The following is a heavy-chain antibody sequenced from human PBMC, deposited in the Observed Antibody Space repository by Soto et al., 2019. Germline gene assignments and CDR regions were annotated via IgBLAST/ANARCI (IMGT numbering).Heavy chain of an antibody. CDR3: TRYSYGASES. CDR1: GFTVSNAW. Sequence: EVQLVESGGGLVKPGGSLRLSCAASGFTVSNAWMSWVRQAPGKGLEWVGRIKSTTDGGTTEYDAPAKGRFTISRDDSKTTLYLQINCLRTEDTAVYYSTRYSYGASESWGQGTLVTVSS. D-gene: IGHD5-18*01. V-gene: IGHV3-15*01. CDR2: IKSTTDGGTT. J-gene: IGHJ5*02.